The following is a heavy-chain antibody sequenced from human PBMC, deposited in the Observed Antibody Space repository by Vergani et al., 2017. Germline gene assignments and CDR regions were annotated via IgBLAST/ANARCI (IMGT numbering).Heavy chain of an antibody. D-gene: IGHD3-9*01. J-gene: IGHJ4*02. V-gene: IGHV4-39*01. Sequence: QLHLQESGPGLVKPSETLSLTCTVSGGSITSRSYYWGWLGQPPGKGLEWIGNIYHSGGAYYNPSLKVLVIISVDTSKNQFSLEVTSVTAADTAIYFCARTESYILRYFHWALWGQGTLVTVSS. CDR3: ARTESYILRYFHWAL. CDR2: IYHSGGA. CDR1: GGSITSRSYY.